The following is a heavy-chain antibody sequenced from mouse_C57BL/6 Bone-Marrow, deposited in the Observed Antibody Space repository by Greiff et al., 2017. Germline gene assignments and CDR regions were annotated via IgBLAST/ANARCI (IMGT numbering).Heavy chain of an antibody. D-gene: IGHD2-4*01. CDR3: VRGYYDYDYAMDY. J-gene: IGHJ4*01. CDR2: IRSKSNNYAT. V-gene: IGHV10-1*01. CDR1: GFSFNTYA. Sequence: DVKLVESGGGLVQPKGSLKLSCAASGFSFNTYAMNWVRQAPGKGLEWVARIRSKSNNYATYYADSVKDRFTISRDDSESMLYLQMNNLKTEDTAMYYCVRGYYDYDYAMDYWGQGTSVTVSS.